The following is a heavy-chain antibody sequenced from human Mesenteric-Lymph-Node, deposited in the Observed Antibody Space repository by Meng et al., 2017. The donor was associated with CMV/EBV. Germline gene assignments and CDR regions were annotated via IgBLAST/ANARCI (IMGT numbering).Heavy chain of an antibody. J-gene: IGHJ4*02. CDR3: VRGYYDSSGYYHGGY. V-gene: IGHV3-11*01. D-gene: IGHD3-22*01. Sequence: GESLKISCAASGFTFSDFYMSWIRQAPGKGLEWVSYISVGGDTIYYADSVKGRFTISRDNAKNSLYLQMNSLRAEDTAVYYCVRGYYDSSGYYHGGYWGQGTLVTVSS. CDR1: GFTFSDFY. CDR2: ISVGGDTI.